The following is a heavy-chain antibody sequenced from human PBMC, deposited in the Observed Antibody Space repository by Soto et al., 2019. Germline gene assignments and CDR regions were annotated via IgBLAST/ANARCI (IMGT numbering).Heavy chain of an antibody. J-gene: IGHJ4*02. CDR1: GGSFNGYY. V-gene: IGHV4-34*01. CDR3: ARAPDKYYFDS. CDR2: INHSGST. Sequence: PSETLSLTCAVYGGSFNGYYWSWIRQPPGKGPEWIGDINHSGSTNYNPFLKSRVTISVDTSKNQFSLKLRSVTAADMAVFYCARAPDKYYFDSWGRGTLVTVSS.